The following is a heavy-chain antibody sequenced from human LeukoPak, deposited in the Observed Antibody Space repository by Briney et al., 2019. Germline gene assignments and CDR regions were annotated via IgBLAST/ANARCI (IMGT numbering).Heavy chain of an antibody. CDR1: GFTVSGNY. J-gene: IGHJ4*02. D-gene: IGHD3-22*01. V-gene: IGHV3-53*01. CDR2: MYTGGST. CDR3: ARAPFYYDSSGYPYFDG. Sequence: GGSLRLSCAASGFTVSGNYMSWVRQAPGKGLEWVSVMYTGGSTYYADSVKGRFTISRDNSKNTLYLQMNSLRAEDTALYYCARAPFYYDSSGYPYFDGWGQGTLVTVSS.